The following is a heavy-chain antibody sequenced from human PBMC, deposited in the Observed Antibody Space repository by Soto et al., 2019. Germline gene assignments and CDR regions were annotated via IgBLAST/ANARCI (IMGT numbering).Heavy chain of an antibody. CDR2: TYYRSKWYN. J-gene: IGHJ6*02. CDR1: GDSVSSNSAA. CDR3: ARRGVVSLYYYYGMDV. Sequence: SQTLSLTCAIFGDSVSSNSAAWDWIRQSPSRGLEWLGRTYYRSKWYNDYAVSVKSRITINPDTSKNQFSLQLNSVTPEDTAVYYCARRGVVSLYYYYGMDVWGQGTTVTVSS. V-gene: IGHV6-1*01. D-gene: IGHD3-3*01.